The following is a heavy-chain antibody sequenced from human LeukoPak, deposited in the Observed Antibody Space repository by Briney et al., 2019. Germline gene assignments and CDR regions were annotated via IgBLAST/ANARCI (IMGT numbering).Heavy chain of an antibody. Sequence: ASVKVSCKVSGYTLTELSMHWVRQAPGKGLEWMGGFDPEDGETIYAQKFQGRVTMTEDTSTDTAYMELSSLRSEDTAVYYCATVAKPCSSTSCYYFDYWGQGTLVTVSS. CDR1: GYTLTELS. CDR2: FDPEDGET. D-gene: IGHD2-2*01. J-gene: IGHJ4*02. CDR3: ATVAKPCSSTSCYYFDY. V-gene: IGHV1-24*01.